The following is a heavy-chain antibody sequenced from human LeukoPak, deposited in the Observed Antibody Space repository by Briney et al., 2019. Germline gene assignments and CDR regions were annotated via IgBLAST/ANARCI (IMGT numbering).Heavy chain of an antibody. CDR3: AKTLWGLTLLSSDY. CDR1: GFTFTSYT. Sequence: GGSLRLSCAASGFTFTSYTMTWVRQAPGKGLEWVSGISDSGGSTHYAASVKGRFTISRDNSKNTLYLHMNGLSLEDTAVYWCAKTLWGLTLLSSDYWGQGTLVTVSS. CDR2: ISDSGGST. V-gene: IGHV3-23*01. J-gene: IGHJ4*02. D-gene: IGHD3-16*01.